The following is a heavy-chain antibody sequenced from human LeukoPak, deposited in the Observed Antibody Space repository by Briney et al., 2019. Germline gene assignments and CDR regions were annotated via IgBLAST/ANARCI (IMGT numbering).Heavy chain of an antibody. CDR3: ARDYKYAFDN. J-gene: IGHJ4*02. CDR2: FGIDSGNT. CDR1: GFTFSDYS. Sequence: GGSLRLSCAASGFTFSDYSMNWVRQAPGKGLEWISYFGIDSGNTNYADSVKGRFTISGDKAKNSLYLQMNSLRVEDTAVYYCARDYKYAFDNWGQGTLVTVSS. V-gene: IGHV3-48*01. D-gene: IGHD5-24*01.